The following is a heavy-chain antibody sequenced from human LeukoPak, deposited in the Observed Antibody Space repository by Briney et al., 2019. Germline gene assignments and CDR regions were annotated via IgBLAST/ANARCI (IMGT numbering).Heavy chain of an antibody. CDR2: INHSGST. D-gene: IGHD1-14*01. Sequence: PSETLSLTCAVYGGSFSGYYWSWIRQPPGKGLEWIGEINHSGSTNYNPSLKSRVTISVDTSKNQFSLKLSSVTAADTAVYYCARRDGRKVGRSYNWFDPWGQGTLVTVSS. CDR3: ARRDGRKVGRSYNWFDP. J-gene: IGHJ5*02. V-gene: IGHV4-34*01. CDR1: GGSFSGYY.